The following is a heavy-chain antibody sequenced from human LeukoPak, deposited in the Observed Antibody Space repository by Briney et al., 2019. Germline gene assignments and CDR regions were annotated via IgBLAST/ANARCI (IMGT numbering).Heavy chain of an antibody. CDR2: IKQDGSEK. CDR3: ARVGIYDSSGYYLYYYYMDV. CDR1: GLTFSSYW. Sequence: GGSLRLSCAASGLTFSSYWMSWVRQAPGKGLERVANIKQDGSEKYHVDSVKGRFTISRDNAKNSLYLQMNSLRAEDTAVYYCARVGIYDSSGYYLYYYYMDVWGKGTTVTVSS. D-gene: IGHD3-22*01. J-gene: IGHJ6*03. V-gene: IGHV3-7*01.